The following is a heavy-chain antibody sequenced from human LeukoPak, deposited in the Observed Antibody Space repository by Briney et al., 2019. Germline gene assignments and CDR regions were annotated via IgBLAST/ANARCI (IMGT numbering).Heavy chain of an antibody. Sequence: PSETLSLTCTVSGGSISSSSYYWGWIRQPPGKGLEWIGSIYYSGSTYYNPSLKSRVTISVDTSKNQFSLKLSSVTAADTAVYYCARDQIVDRDAFDIWGQGTMVTVSS. CDR1: GGSISSSSYY. V-gene: IGHV4-39*07. J-gene: IGHJ3*02. CDR2: IYYSGST. D-gene: IGHD2/OR15-2a*01. CDR3: ARDQIVDRDAFDI.